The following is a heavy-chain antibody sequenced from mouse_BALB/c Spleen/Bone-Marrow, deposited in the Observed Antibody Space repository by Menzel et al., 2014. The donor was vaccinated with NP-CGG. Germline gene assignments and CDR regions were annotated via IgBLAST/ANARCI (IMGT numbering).Heavy chain of an antibody. D-gene: IGHD2-3*01. V-gene: IGHV1-54*03. CDR1: GYAITNYL. CDR2: INLGSGGN. J-gene: IGHJ4*01. Sequence: VMLVESGAELVRPGTSVKVSCKASGYAITNYLIDWVKQKPGQGPEWIGVINLGSGGNNYNEKLTGKAKLTADKSSSTSYMLLSSLASGDSSVYFCARSIYSGYPEAVDYWGQGTSVTVSS. CDR3: ARSIYSGYPEAVDY.